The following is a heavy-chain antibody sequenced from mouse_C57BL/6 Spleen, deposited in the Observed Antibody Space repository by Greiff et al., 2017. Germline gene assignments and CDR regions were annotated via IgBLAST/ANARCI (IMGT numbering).Heavy chain of an antibody. D-gene: IGHD2-1*01. J-gene: IGHJ1*03. CDR1: GYTFTSYG. V-gene: IGHV1-81*01. Sequence: VHLVESGAELARPGASVKLSCKASGYTFTSYGISWVKQRTGQGLEWIGEIYPRSGNTYYNEKFKGKATLTADKSSSTAYMELRSLTSEDSAVYFCARGMGNYWYFDVWGTGTTVTVSS. CDR2: IYPRSGNT. CDR3: ARGMGNYWYFDV.